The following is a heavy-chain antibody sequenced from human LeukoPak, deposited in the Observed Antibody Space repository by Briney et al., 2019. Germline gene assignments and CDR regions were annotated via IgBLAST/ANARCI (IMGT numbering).Heavy chain of an antibody. D-gene: IGHD6-19*01. CDR1: GGSFSGYY. Sequence: SSETLSLICAVYGGSFSGYYWSWIRQPPGKVLEWIGEINHSGSTNYNPSLKSRVTISVDTSKNQFSLKLSSVTAADTAVYYCARGAVAYYYFDNWGQGTLVTVSS. V-gene: IGHV4-34*01. CDR2: INHSGST. CDR3: ARGAVAYYYFDN. J-gene: IGHJ4*02.